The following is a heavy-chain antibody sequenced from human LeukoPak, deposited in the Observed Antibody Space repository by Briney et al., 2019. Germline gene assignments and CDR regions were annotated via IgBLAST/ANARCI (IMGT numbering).Heavy chain of an antibody. J-gene: IGHJ4*02. CDR1: GFIFRDFS. V-gene: IGHV3-7*01. CDR2: MNEYGSEI. D-gene: IGHD5-18*01. Sequence: PGGSLRLSCSVSGFIFRDFSMSWVRQAPGKGLEWVAKMNEYGSEIFYVDSVKGRFTISRDNGKNSLYLQMNRLRAEDTAVYYCARDGGYSYGYGPTHFDYWGQGTLVTVSS. CDR3: ARDGGYSYGYGPTHFDY.